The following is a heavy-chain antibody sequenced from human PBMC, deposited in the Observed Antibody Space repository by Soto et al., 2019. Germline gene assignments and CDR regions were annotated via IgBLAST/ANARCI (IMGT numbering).Heavy chain of an antibody. CDR1: GFTFSSYG. Sequence: QVQLVESGGGVDQRGRSLRLSCAASGFTFSSYGMHWVRQAPGKGLEWVAVISYDGSNKYYADSVKGRFTISRDNSKNTLYLQMNSLRAEDTAVYYCAKVGSSGYYFDYWGQGTLVTVSS. CDR2: ISYDGSNK. V-gene: IGHV3-30*18. CDR3: AKVGSSGYYFDY. D-gene: IGHD3-22*01. J-gene: IGHJ4*02.